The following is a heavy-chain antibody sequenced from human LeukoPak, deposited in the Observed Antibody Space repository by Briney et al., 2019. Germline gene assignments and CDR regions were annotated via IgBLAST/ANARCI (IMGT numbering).Heavy chain of an antibody. V-gene: IGHV4-39*07. CDR1: GGSLSSTSYY. D-gene: IGHD6-13*01. J-gene: IGHJ4*02. CDR3: ARVSREYSSSQQLDY. CDR2: IYYSGST. Sequence: PSETLSLTCIVSGGSLSSTSYYWGWIRQPPGKGLEWIGSIYYSGSTYYNPSLKSRVTISVDTSKNQFSLKLSSVTAADTAVYYCARVSREYSSSQQLDYWGQGTLVTVSS.